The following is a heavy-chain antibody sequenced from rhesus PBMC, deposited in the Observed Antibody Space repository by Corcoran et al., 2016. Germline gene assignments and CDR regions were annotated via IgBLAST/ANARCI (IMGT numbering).Heavy chain of an antibody. D-gene: IGHD2-15*01. CDR1: GGSIRSSYSY. V-gene: IGHV4-122*02. CDR2: ISYSVST. CDR3: AKRGLYYSNTYYFDY. Sequence: QVQLQESGPGLVKASETLSLTCAVSGGSIRSSYSYLSWVRPAPGKTLEWIGCISYSVSTSYNPSLKSQGTISRDTSRNHFSLNLNSVTAADTAVYYCAKRGLYYSNTYYFDYWGQGVLVTVSS. J-gene: IGHJ4*01.